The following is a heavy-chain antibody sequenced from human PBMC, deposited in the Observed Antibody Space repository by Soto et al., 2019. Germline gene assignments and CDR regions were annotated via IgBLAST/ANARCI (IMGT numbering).Heavy chain of an antibody. Sequence: SETLSLTCSVSGGSITKYFWSWIRQPPGKGLEWIGFIYHSGITNYNPSLMSRVAISVDTPKNQFSLRLTSVTAADTAVYYCARSIAVAGPFDYWGKGTLVTVSS. CDR3: ARSIAVAGPFDY. V-gene: IGHV4-59*01. CDR2: IYHSGIT. J-gene: IGHJ4*02. D-gene: IGHD6-19*01. CDR1: GGSITKYF.